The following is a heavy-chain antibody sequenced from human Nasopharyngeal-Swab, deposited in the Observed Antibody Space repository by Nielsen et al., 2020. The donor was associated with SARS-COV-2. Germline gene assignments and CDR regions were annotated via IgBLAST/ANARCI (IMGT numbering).Heavy chain of an antibody. V-gene: IGHV1-18*01. J-gene: IGHJ6*02. CDR3: ARTGEGDIYGSTWSVHYAMDV. D-gene: IGHD5-18*01. Sequence: SVKVSCKASGYIFNYYGVSWVRQAPGQGLEWMGWISGHNGNTNYAQKLQGRVTMTTDTSTSTVYMELRSLRSDDTAVYFCARTGEGDIYGSTWSVHYAMDVWGQGTTVTVSS. CDR2: ISGHNGNT. CDR1: GYIFNYYG.